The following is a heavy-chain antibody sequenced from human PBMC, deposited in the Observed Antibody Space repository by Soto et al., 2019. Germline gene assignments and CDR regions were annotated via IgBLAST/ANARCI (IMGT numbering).Heavy chain of an antibody. CDR2: MNPNSGDT. J-gene: IGHJ4*02. CDR1: GYTFSDHD. V-gene: IGHV1-8*01. D-gene: IGHD1-1*01. Sequence: QVQLVQSGAEVKKPGASVKVSCKASGYTFSDHDINRVRQASGQGPEWLGWMNPNSGDTGYAQNFQGRVTMTRDTSKRTAYMELSSLRSEDTAVYYCARVGGNWNDDYFDYWGQGTLVTVSS. CDR3: ARVGGNWNDDYFDY.